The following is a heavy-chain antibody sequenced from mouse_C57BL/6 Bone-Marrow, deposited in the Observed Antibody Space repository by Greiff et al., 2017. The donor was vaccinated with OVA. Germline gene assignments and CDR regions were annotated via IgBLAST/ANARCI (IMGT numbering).Heavy chain of an antibody. V-gene: IGHV1-81*01. CDR2: IYPRSGNT. CDR3: ARDLYYYGSAWFAY. CDR1: GYTFTSYG. J-gene: IGHJ3*01. Sequence: QVHVKQSGAELARPGASVKLSCKASGYTFTSYGISWVKQRTGQGLEWIGEIYPRSGNTYYNEKFKGKATLTADKSSSTAYMELRSLTSEDSAVYFCARDLYYYGSAWFAYWGQGTLVTVSA. D-gene: IGHD1-1*01.